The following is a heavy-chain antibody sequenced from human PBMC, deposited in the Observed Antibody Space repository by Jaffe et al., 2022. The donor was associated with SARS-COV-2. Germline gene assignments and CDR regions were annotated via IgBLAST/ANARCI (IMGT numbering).Heavy chain of an antibody. CDR3: ARDRIAVAEYYFDY. J-gene: IGHJ4*02. V-gene: IGHV3-7*01. CDR1: GFTFSSYW. D-gene: IGHD6-19*01. CDR2: IKQDGSEK. Sequence: EVQLVESGGGLVQPGGSLRLSCAASGFTFSSYWMSWVRQAPGKGLEWVANIKQDGSEKYYVDSVKGRFTISRDNAKNSLYLQMNSLRAEDTAVYYCARDRIAVAEYYFDYWGQGTLVTVSS.